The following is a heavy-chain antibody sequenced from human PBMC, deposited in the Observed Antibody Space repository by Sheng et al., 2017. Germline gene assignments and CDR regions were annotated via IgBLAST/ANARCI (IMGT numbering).Heavy chain of an antibody. J-gene: IGHJ6*02. V-gene: IGHV3-74*03. D-gene: IGHD2-8*01. CDR1: GFTFTTYW. CDR3: ARANYGVLLDV. CDR2: IKSDGSIT. Sequence: EVQLVESGGGLVQPGGSLRLSCAASGFTFTTYWMHWVRQAPGKGLVSVSRIKSDGSITTYADSVQGRFTISRDNAKSTLYLQMNSLRAEDTAVYYCARANYGVLLDVWGQGTTVIV.